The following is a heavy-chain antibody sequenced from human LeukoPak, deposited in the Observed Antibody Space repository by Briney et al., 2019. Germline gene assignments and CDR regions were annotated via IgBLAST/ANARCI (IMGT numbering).Heavy chain of an antibody. CDR3: AKGGSNYYPYYFDY. V-gene: IGHV3-23*01. CDR1: GFTFSSYS. J-gene: IGHJ4*02. D-gene: IGHD3-22*01. Sequence: PGGSLRLSCAASGFTFSSYSMNWVRQAPGKGLEWVSGISGSGGSTYYADSVKGRFTISRDNSRNTLYLQMNSLRAEDTAVYYCAKGGSNYYPYYFDYWGQGTLVTVSS. CDR2: ISGSGGST.